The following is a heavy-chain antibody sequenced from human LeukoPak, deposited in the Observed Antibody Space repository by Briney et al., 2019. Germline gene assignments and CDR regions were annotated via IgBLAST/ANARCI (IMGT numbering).Heavy chain of an antibody. CDR3: ARRSSSWDRYDN. Sequence: KLGESLKISYKGSGYSFTSYWIGWVRQMPGKGLEWMGIIYPGDSDTKYSPSFQGQVTISADKSISTAYLQWSSLKASDTAMYYCARRSSSWDRYDNWGQGTLVTVSS. D-gene: IGHD6-13*01. CDR2: IYPGDSDT. CDR1: GYSFTSYW. J-gene: IGHJ4*02. V-gene: IGHV5-51*01.